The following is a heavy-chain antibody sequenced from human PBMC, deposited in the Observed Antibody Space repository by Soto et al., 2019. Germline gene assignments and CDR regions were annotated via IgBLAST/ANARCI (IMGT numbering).Heavy chain of an antibody. D-gene: IGHD3-10*01. J-gene: IGHJ6*02. CDR3: ARGLVDTMVRGVVPRTYYYYYYGMDV. Sequence: ASETLSRTCAVYGGSFSGYYWSWIRQPPGKGLEWIGEINHSGSTNYNPSLKSRVTISVDTSKNQFSLKLSSVTAADTAVYYCARGLVDTMVRGVVPRTYYYYYYGMDVWGQGTTVTVSS. CDR2: INHSGST. V-gene: IGHV4-34*01. CDR1: GGSFSGYY.